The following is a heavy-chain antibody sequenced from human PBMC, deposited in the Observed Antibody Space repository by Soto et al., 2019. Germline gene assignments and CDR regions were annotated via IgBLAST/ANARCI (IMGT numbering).Heavy chain of an antibody. Sequence: PGGSLRLSCVASGFTFSRYSMDWVRQAPGKGLEWVSYISSSSDNIRYADSVKGRFVISRDNAENSLYLQMKSLRAEDTALYYCSTSVIWPGLNDIWGQGTMVTVSS. CDR3: STSVIWPGLNDI. J-gene: IGHJ3*02. V-gene: IGHV3-48*01. CDR1: GFTFSRYS. D-gene: IGHD2-21*01. CDR2: ISSSSDNI.